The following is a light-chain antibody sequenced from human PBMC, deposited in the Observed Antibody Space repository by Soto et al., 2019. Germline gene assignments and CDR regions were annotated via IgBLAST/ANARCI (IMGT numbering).Light chain of an antibody. CDR3: SSYTSSSTPYV. CDR2: EVS. Sequence: QSVLTQPASVSGSPGQSITISCTGTSSDVGGYNYVSWYQQHPGKAPKLMIYEVSNRPSGVSNRFSGSKSGNTASLTTSGLQAEDEADYYCSSYTSSSTPYVFGTGTQLTVL. CDR1: SSDVGGYNY. V-gene: IGLV2-14*01. J-gene: IGLJ1*01.